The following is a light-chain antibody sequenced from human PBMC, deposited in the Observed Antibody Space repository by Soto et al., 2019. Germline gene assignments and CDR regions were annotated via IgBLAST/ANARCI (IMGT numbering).Light chain of an antibody. CDR3: QVWDSSSDHYV. CDR2: DDS. J-gene: IGLJ1*01. CDR1: NIRSKS. Sequence: SYELTQPPSVSVAPGQTARIACVGNNIRSKSVHWYQLKPGQAPVLVVYDDSDRPSGIPERFSGSNSENTATLIISRVEAGDEAGYYCQVWDSSSDHYVFGTGTKVTVL. V-gene: IGLV3-21*02.